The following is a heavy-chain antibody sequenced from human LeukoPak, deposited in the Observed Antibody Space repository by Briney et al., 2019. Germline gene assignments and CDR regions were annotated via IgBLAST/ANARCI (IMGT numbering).Heavy chain of an antibody. V-gene: IGHV3-66*02. Sequence: GGSLRLSCAASGFTVSSNYMSWVRQAPGKGLEWVSVIYSGGSTYYTDSVKGRFTISRDNSKNTLYLQMNSLRDEDTAVYYCARANYDFWSGLDYWGQGTLVTVSS. J-gene: IGHJ4*02. CDR1: GFTVSSNY. CDR2: IYSGGST. CDR3: ARANYDFWSGLDY. D-gene: IGHD3-3*01.